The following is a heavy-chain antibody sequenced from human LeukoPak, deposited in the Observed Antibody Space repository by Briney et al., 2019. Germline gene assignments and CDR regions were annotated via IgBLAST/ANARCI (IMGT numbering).Heavy chain of an antibody. J-gene: IGHJ6*03. CDR1: GGSISSGSYY. CDR2: IYTSGST. CDR3: ATTVPRGPYYYYYYYMDV. V-gene: IGHV4-61*02. D-gene: IGHD4-17*01. Sequence: SQTLSLTCTVSGGSISSGSYYWSWIRQPAGKGLEWIGCIYTSGSTNYNPSLKSRVTISVDTSKNQFSLKLSSVTAADTAVYYCATTVPRGPYYYYYYYMDVWGKGTTVTVSS.